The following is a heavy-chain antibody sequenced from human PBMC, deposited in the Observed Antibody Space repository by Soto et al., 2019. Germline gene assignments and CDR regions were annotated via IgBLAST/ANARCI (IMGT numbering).Heavy chain of an antibody. D-gene: IGHD3-16*01. CDR1: GFTFSSYA. CDR3: AKDLALHYDYIWGSLRAATVDAFDI. J-gene: IGHJ3*02. CDR2: ISGSGGST. Sequence: GGSLRLSCAASGFTFSSYAMSWVRQAPGKGLEWVSAISGSGGSTYYADSVKGRFTISRDNSKNTLYLQMNSLRAEDMAVYYCAKDLALHYDYIWGSLRAATVDAFDIWGQGTMVTVSS. V-gene: IGHV3-23*01.